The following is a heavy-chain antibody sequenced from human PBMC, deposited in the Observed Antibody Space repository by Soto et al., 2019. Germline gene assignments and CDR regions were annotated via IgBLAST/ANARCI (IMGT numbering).Heavy chain of an antibody. CDR1: RYSFTTDW. D-gene: IGHD6-13*01. CDR3: ATWRGSSWFDY. Sequence: GESLKISCKGSRYSFTTDWIAWVRQMPGKGPEWMGSVYFGDSGTRYGPSFEGQVTISADKSISTAYLHWSSLKASDTAIYYCATWRGSSWFDYWDKGTLGAVSS. V-gene: IGHV5-51*01. CDR2: VYFGDSGT. J-gene: IGHJ4*02.